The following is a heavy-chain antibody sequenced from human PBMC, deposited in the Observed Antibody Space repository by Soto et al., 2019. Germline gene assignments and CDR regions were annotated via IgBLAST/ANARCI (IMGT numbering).Heavy chain of an antibody. Sequence: ASVKVSCKASGYMFISYGINWVRQAPGQGLEWMGWISAYNGNRKYAQNFQGRVTMTTDTSTSTAYMEMRSLRSDDTAVYYCARDLDGSGSYYTDYWGPGTLVTVSS. D-gene: IGHD3-10*01. V-gene: IGHV1-18*01. CDR1: GYMFISYG. J-gene: IGHJ4*02. CDR3: ARDLDGSGSYYTDY. CDR2: ISAYNGNR.